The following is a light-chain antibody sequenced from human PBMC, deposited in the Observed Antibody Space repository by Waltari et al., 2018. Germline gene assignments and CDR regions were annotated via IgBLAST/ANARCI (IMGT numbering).Light chain of an antibody. J-gene: IGKJ3*01. CDR2: AAS. CDR1: QDISSS. CDR3: QQVNNYPFT. Sequence: DIQLTQSPSFLSASVGDRVTITCRASQDISSSLAWYQQKPGRAPKLLIYAASTLQSGVLSRLSGSGSGTEFTLTISSLQPEDFVTYYCQQVNNYPFTFGPGTILDVK. V-gene: IGKV1-9*01.